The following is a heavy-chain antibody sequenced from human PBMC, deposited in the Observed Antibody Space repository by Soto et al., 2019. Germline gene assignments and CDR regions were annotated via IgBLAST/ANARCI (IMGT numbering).Heavy chain of an antibody. J-gene: IGHJ4*02. D-gene: IGHD3-22*01. CDR3: AKGRDDSSGYYYHSGGYDY. V-gene: IGHV3-23*01. Sequence: SLRLSCAASGFTFSNYALAWVRQAPGKGLEWVSGISGSGGSTFYPDSVKGRFTISRDNSKNTLYLQMNSLRAEDTAVYYCAKGRDDSSGYYYHSGGYDYWGQGTLVTVSS. CDR2: ISGSGGST. CDR1: GFTFSNYA.